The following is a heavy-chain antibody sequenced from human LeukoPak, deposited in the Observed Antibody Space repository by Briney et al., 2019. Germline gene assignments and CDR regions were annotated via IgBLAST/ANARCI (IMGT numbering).Heavy chain of an antibody. V-gene: IGHV3-23*01. CDR1: GFTFGNYA. D-gene: IGHD1-26*01. Sequence: PGGSLRLSCAASGFTFGNYAMSWVRQAPGKGLEWVSAISGSGGSTYYADSVKGRFTISRDNPKNTLYLQMNSLRAEDTAVYYCATDRNSGKYYDYWGQGTLVTVSS. CDR3: ATDRNSGKYYDY. CDR2: ISGSGGST. J-gene: IGHJ4*02.